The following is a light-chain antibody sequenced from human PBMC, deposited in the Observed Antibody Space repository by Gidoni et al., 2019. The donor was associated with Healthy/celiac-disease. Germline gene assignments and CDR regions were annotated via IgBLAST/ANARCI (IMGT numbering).Light chain of an antibody. CDR3: QQYNSYSPWT. CDR2: KAY. V-gene: IGKV1-5*03. CDR1: QSISSR. Sequence: DIQMTQSPSTLSASVGDRVTITCRASQSISSRLDWYQQKPGKAPKLLIYKAYSLESGVPSRFSGSGSGTEFTLTISSLQPDDFATYYCQQYNSYSPWTFGQGTKVEIK. J-gene: IGKJ1*01.